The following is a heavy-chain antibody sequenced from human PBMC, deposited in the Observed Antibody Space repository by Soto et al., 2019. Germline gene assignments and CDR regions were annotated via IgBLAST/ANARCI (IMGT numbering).Heavy chain of an antibody. Sequence: GGSLRLSCAASGFTFSSYGMSWVRQAPGKGLEWVANIKQDGSEKYYVDSVKGRFTISRDNAKNSLYLQMNSLRAEDTAVYYCARGAGSSGYLFDYWGQGTLVTVSS. CDR2: IKQDGSEK. V-gene: IGHV3-7*01. CDR1: GFTFSSYG. CDR3: ARGAGSSGYLFDY. D-gene: IGHD6-19*01. J-gene: IGHJ4*02.